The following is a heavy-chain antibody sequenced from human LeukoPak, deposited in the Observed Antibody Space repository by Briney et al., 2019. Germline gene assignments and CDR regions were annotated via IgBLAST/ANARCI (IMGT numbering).Heavy chain of an antibody. D-gene: IGHD4-23*01. Sequence: PSETLPLTCTVSGGSISSYYWSWIRQPPGKGLEWIGYIYYSGSTYYNPSLKSRVTISVDTSKNQFSLKLSSVTAADTAVYYCARVDYGGRWGDFDYWGQGTLVTVSS. J-gene: IGHJ4*02. CDR2: IYYSGST. CDR1: GGSISSYY. V-gene: IGHV4-59*12. CDR3: ARVDYGGRWGDFDY.